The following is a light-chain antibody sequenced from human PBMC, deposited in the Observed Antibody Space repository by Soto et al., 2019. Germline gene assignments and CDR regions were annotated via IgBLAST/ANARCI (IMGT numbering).Light chain of an antibody. CDR3: QQSYSTPIT. CDR2: AAS. V-gene: IGKV1-39*01. J-gene: IGKJ5*01. Sequence: DIQMTQSPSSLSASVGYRFAITCRASQSITYYLNWYQQIPGKAPKVLIYAASNLQSGVPSRFSGSGSGTDFTLTISSLQPEDFATYYCQQSYSTPITFGQGTRLEIK. CDR1: QSITYY.